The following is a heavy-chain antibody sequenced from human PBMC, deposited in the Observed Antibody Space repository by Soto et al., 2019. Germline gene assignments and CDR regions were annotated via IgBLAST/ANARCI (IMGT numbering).Heavy chain of an antibody. V-gene: IGHV4-30-4*01. Sequence: QVQLQESGPGLVKPSQTLSLICTVSGDSISSDNYFWSWIRQPPGQGLEWVGYISNRGTPSYNPSLQGRGPLALDTSRTRFSLDMYSVTATDTAVYYCAREVNVVALSDAFDIWGQGTMVTVSS. CDR2: ISNRGTP. CDR1: GDSISSDNYF. J-gene: IGHJ3*02. CDR3: AREVNVVALSDAFDI. D-gene: IGHD2-8*01.